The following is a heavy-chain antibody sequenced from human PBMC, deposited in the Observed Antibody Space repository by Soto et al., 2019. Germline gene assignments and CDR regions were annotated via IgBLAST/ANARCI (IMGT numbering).Heavy chain of an antibody. CDR3: AREGGYDSPHGC. Sequence: SETLSLTCTVSGGLISNGDYHWSWIRQPPGKGLEWIGYTYPSGSTYYNASLRSRVTISIDASKNQFSLKLNSVTAADTAVYYCAREGGYDSPHGCWGQGTLVTVSS. V-gene: IGHV4-30-4*01. D-gene: IGHD5-12*01. J-gene: IGHJ4*02. CDR1: GGLISNGDYH. CDR2: TYPSGST.